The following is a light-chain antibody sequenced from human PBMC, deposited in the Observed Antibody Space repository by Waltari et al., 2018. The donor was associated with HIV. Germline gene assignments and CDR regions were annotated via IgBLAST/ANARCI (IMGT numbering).Light chain of an antibody. CDR3: SSYAGSNNVV. J-gene: IGLJ2*01. Sequence: QSALTQPPSASGPPGQSVTISCTGPSIDAGGYKSVSWYQQHPGTPPHVRIYEFSQRPSAVPHCFSGTTAGNTASLTVSGLQAEDEADYCCSSYAGSNNVVFGGGTKLTVL. CDR2: EFS. V-gene: IGLV2-8*01. CDR1: SIDAGGYKS.